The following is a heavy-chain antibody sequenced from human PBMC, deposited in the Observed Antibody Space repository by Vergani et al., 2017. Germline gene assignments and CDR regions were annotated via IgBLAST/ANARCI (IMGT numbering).Heavy chain of an antibody. CDR1: GGSISRGCYY. CDR3: ATGIKYCSTTSCYIWWFDP. D-gene: IGHD2-2*02. V-gene: IGHV4-61*02. CDR2: IYTSGST. Sequence: QVQLQESGPGLVKPSQTLSLTCTVSGGSISRGCYYWSWIRQPAGKGLEWIGRIYTSGSTNYNPSLKSRVTMSVDTSKNQFSLKLSSVTAADTAGYYCATGIKYCSTTSCYIWWFDPWGQGTLVTVSS. J-gene: IGHJ5*02.